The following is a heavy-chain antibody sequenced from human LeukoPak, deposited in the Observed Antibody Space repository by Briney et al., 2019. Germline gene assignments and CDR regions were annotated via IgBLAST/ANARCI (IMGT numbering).Heavy chain of an antibody. CDR2: IYYSGST. D-gene: IGHD6-13*01. Sequence: SETLSLTCTVSGGSISSSSYYWGWIRQPPGKGLEWIGSIYYSGSTYYNPSLKSRVTISVDTSKNQFSLKLSSVTAADTAVYYCARVRFRNSSSWSFNFDYWGQGTLVTVSS. CDR3: ARVRFRNSSSWSFNFDY. J-gene: IGHJ4*02. CDR1: GGSISSSSYY. V-gene: IGHV4-39*07.